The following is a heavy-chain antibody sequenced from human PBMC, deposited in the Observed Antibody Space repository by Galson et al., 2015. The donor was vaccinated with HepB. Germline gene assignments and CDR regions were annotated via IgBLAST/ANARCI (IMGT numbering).Heavy chain of an antibody. CDR2: IWYDGSNK. V-gene: IGHV3-33*01. D-gene: IGHD4-17*01. J-gene: IGHJ4*02. CDR1: GFTFSSYG. Sequence: SLRLSCAASGFTFSSYGMHWVRQAPGKGLEWVAVIWYDGSNKYYADSVKGRFTISRDNSKNTLYLQMNSLRAEDTAVYYCARDGDPYDYGAYFDYWGQGTLVTVSS. CDR3: ARDGDPYDYGAYFDY.